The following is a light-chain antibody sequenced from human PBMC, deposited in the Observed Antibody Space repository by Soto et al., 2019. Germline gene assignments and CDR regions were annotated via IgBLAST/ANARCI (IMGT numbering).Light chain of an antibody. CDR1: SSNIGNNP. CDR3: AAWDNSLNALV. J-gene: IGLJ2*01. Sequence: QSALTQPPSASGTPGQRVTISCSGSSSNIGNNPVNWYQQFPGTAPKLLIYSNNQRPSGVPDRFSGSKSGTSGSLAISGLQSEDEADYYCAAWDNSLNALVFGGGTKLTVL. CDR2: SNN. V-gene: IGLV1-44*01.